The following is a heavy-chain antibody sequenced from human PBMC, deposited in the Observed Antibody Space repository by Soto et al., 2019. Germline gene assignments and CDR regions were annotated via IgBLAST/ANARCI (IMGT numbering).Heavy chain of an antibody. V-gene: IGHV4-59*01. CDR1: GGSISSYY. Sequence: ETLSLTCTVSGGSISSYYWSWIRQPPGKGLEWIGYIYYSGSTNYNPSLKSRVTISVDTSKNQFSLKLSSVTAADTAVYYCAREPVPAARGYDAFDIWGQGTMVTVSS. CDR3: AREPVPAARGYDAFDI. CDR2: IYYSGST. D-gene: IGHD2-2*01. J-gene: IGHJ3*02.